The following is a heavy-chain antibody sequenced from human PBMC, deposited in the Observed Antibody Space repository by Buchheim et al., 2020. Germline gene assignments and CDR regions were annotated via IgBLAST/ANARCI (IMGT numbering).Heavy chain of an antibody. V-gene: IGHV4-39*01. Sequence: QLQLQESGPGLVNPSGTLSLTCSVSGGSISSSSYSWGWLRQPPGKGLEWIGSIYCSGSAFYNPALESRVNILVEWSESQFSLHLNSVTAADTSMYYCASNWGLYYFDYWGQGTL. D-gene: IGHD7-27*01. CDR3: ASNWGLYYFDY. CDR1: GGSISSSSYS. CDR2: IYCSGSA. J-gene: IGHJ4*02.